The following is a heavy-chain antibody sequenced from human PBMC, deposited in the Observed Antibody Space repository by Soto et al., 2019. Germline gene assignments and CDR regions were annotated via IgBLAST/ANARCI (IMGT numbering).Heavy chain of an antibody. CDR3: ARMLKRGTSDWIQIDY. CDR2: VYWNDAK. J-gene: IGHJ4*02. Sequence: SGPTLVNPTQTLTLTCTFSGFSLSTSQVGVGWIRQPPGKALEWLAHVYWNDAKYYSLSLKTRLTITKDTSKNQVVLTMTNMDPVDTGTYYCARMLKRGTSDWIQIDYWGQGTLVTVSS. CDR1: GFSLSTSQVG. V-gene: IGHV2-5*01. D-gene: IGHD3-9*01.